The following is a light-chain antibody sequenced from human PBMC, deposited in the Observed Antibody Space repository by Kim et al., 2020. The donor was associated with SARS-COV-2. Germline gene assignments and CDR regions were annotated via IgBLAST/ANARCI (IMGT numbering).Light chain of an antibody. J-gene: IGLJ2*01. V-gene: IGLV3-19*01. CDR1: SFSLHS. CDR3: NARDGSGNNVV. CDR2: NRD. Sequence: TVRITSKGGSFSLHSASSYRQKPEQATIIALYNRDSRPSGITDRISDSSSEHTASLTIAGAEAEDEADYYCNARDGSGNNVVLGGGTQMTVL.